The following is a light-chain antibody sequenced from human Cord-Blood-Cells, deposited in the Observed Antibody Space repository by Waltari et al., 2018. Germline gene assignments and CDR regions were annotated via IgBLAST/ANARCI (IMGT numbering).Light chain of an antibody. J-gene: IGLJ3*02. CDR3: AAWDDSLSGV. V-gene: IGLV1-47*01. CDR1: SSNIGSNY. Sequence: QSVLTPPPSASGTPGQRVTISCSGSSSNIGSNYVYWYQQPPGTAPKLLIYRKNQRPSGVPDRFSGSKSGTSASLAISGLRSEDETDYYCAAWDDSLSGVFGGGTKLTVL. CDR2: RKN.